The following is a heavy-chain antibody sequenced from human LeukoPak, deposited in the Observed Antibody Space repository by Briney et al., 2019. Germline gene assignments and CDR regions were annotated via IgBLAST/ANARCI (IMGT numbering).Heavy chain of an antibody. Sequence: SETLSLTCTVSGASFNSDDQYWNWIRQSPGKGLEWIGSIHPSGMLYNNPSLESRVTMSRDTPKDQFSLNLNSVTAADTAVYFCSRGLDSRKLGYWGQGILVTVSS. V-gene: IGHV4-31*03. J-gene: IGHJ4*02. CDR2: IHPSGML. D-gene: IGHD3-22*01. CDR1: GASFNSDDQY. CDR3: SRGLDSRKLGY.